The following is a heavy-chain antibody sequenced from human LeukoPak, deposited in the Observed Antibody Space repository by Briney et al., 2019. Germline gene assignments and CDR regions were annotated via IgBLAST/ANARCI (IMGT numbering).Heavy chain of an antibody. CDR1: GGSFSGYY. Sequence: SETLSLTCAVYGGSFSGYYWSWIRQPPGKGLEWIGEINHSGSTNYNPSLKSRVTISVDTSKNQFSLKLSSVTAADTAVYYCAGRPVEGWYGVNGWWFDPWGQGTLVTVSS. V-gene: IGHV4-34*01. J-gene: IGHJ5*02. D-gene: IGHD6-19*01. CDR2: INHSGST. CDR3: AGRPVEGWYGVNGWWFDP.